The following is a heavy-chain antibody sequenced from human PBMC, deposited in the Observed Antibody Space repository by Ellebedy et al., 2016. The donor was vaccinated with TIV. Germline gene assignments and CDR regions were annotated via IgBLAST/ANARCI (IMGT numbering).Heavy chain of an antibody. CDR1: GFTFSSYA. CDR3: ARDPALPRGRFDT. J-gene: IGHJ5*02. Sequence: PGGSLRLSCVASGFTFSSYAMCWVRQAPGKGLEWVSTISDSGGNTHFPDSVKGRFTISRDNSRNTVYLQMNNLRAEDTAVYYCARDPALPRGRFDTWGQGTLVTVSS. CDR2: ISDSGGNT. V-gene: IGHV3-23*01.